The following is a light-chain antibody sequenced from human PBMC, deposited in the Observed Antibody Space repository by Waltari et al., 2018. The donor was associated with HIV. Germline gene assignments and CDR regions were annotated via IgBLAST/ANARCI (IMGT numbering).Light chain of an antibody. CDR2: AAS. J-gene: IGKJ2*01. Sequence: DIPMTHSPSSLSASVGDRVTIPCRASQSISTSLNWYQQKPGKAPKLLIYAASSLQSGVPSRFSGSGSGTDFTLTISSLQPEDFATYYCQQSYSTPGYTFGQGTKLEIK. V-gene: IGKV1-39*01. CDR3: QQSYSTPGYT. CDR1: QSISTS.